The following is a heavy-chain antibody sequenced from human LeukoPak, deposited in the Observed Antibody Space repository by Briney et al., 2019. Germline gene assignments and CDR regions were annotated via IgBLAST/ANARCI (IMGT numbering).Heavy chain of an antibody. J-gene: IGHJ6*03. CDR2: IYSGGST. D-gene: IGHD4-17*01. Sequence: GGSLRLSCAASGFTVSSNYMSWVRQAPGKGLEWVSVIYSGGSTYYADSVKGRFTISRDNAKNSLSLQMNSLRAEDTAVYYCARGVGDYGDYYMDVWGKGTTVTVSS. CDR3: ARGVGDYGDYYMDV. V-gene: IGHV3-53*01. CDR1: GFTVSSNY.